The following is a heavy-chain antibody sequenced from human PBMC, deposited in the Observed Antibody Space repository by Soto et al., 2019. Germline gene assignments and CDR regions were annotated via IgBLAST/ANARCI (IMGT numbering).Heavy chain of an antibody. D-gene: IGHD6-19*01. CDR3: ARVGYSSGGGFGY. V-gene: IGHV3-33*01. Sequence: QVQLVESGGGVVQPGRSLRLSCAASGFTFSSYGMHWVRQAPGKGLEWVAVIWYDGSNKYYADSVKGRFTISRDNSKNTLYLQMNSLRAEDTAVYYCARVGYSSGGGFGYWGQGTLVTVSS. J-gene: IGHJ4*02. CDR2: IWYDGSNK. CDR1: GFTFSSYG.